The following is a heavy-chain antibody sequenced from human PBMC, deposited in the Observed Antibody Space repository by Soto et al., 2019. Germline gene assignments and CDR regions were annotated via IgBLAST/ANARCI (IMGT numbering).Heavy chain of an antibody. CDR2: ISGSGGST. V-gene: IGHV3-23*01. J-gene: IGHJ4*02. D-gene: IGHD2-2*01. CDR1: GFTFSSYA. CDR3: AKAVQLLWDLDY. Sequence: EVQLLESGGGLVQPGGSLRLSCAASGFTFSSYAMSWVRQAPGKGLEWVSAISGSGGSTYYADSVKGRFTISRDSSKNTLYLQMNSLRAEDTAVYYCAKAVQLLWDLDYWGQGTLVTVSS.